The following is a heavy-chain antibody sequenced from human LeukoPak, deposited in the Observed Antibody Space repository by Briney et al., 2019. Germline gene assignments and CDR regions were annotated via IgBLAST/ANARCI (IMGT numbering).Heavy chain of an antibody. CDR2: IYYSGST. D-gene: IGHD1-26*01. CDR1: GGSISSYY. CDR3: ARAYSGSYLPHDY. V-gene: IGHV4-59*01. Sequence: PSETLSLTCTVSGGSISSYYWSWIRQPPGKGLEWIGYIYYSGSTNYNPSLKSRVTISVDTSKNQFSLKLSPVTAADTAVYYCARAYSGSYLPHDYWGQGTLVTVSS. J-gene: IGHJ4*02.